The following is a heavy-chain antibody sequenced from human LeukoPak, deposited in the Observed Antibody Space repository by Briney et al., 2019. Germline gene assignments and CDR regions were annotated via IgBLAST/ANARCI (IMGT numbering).Heavy chain of an antibody. J-gene: IGHJ4*02. Sequence: SETLSLTCTVSGDSMNTYHWAWIRQPAGKGLEWIGRLHVSGNTNFNPSLKSRVSILVDKSKKQFSLKMTSATAADTAVYFCARDPFRSSFESWGQGILVTVSS. D-gene: IGHD3-3*01. V-gene: IGHV4-4*07. CDR1: GDSMNTYH. CDR2: LHVSGNT. CDR3: ARDPFRSSFES.